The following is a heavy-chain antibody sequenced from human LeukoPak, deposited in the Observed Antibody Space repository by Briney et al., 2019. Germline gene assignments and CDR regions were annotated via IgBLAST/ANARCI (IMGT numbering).Heavy chain of an antibody. CDR1: GGSITSSNYF. CDR3: ARDSCSSTSCRRKFDN. Sequence: SETLSLTCTVSGGSITSSNYFWGWIRQSPGKGLEWIGSIYYSGRTYYNPSLKSQVTISVETSKIQFSLKLSSVTAADSAVYYCARDSCSSTSCRRKFDNWGQGTLVTVSS. CDR2: IYYSGRT. V-gene: IGHV4-39*07. J-gene: IGHJ4*02. D-gene: IGHD2-2*01.